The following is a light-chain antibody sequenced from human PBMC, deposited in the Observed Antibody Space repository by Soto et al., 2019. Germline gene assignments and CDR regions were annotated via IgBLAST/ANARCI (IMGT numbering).Light chain of an antibody. CDR2: DAS. J-gene: IGKJ2*01. Sequence: EIVLTQSPATLSLSPGERATLSCRASQSVSSYLAWYQQKPGQAPRLLIYDASNSATGTPARFSGSGYGTDVALSISSLEPEDFAVYYCQQRSNLPPMYTFGQGTKQEIK. V-gene: IGKV3-11*01. CDR3: QQRSNLPPMYT. CDR1: QSVSSY.